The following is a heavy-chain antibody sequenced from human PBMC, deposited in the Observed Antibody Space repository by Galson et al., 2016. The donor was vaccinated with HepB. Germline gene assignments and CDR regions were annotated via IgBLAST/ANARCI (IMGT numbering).Heavy chain of an antibody. D-gene: IGHD3-16*02. V-gene: IGHV1-58*01. CDR1: GFTFIGSA. CDR2: IVVGSGNT. CDR3: AADASSYYVWGTYPSL. J-gene: IGHJ4*02. Sequence: SVKVSCKASGFTFIGSAVQWVRQARGQRLEWIGWIVVGSGNTTYAQKFQERVTFTRDMSTSTAYMELSSLRSEDTAVYYCAADASSYYVWGTYPSLWGQGTLVTVSS.